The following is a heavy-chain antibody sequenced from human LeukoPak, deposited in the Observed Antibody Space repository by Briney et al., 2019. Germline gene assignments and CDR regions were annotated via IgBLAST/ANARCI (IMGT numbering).Heavy chain of an antibody. V-gene: IGHV3-21*01. J-gene: IGHJ4*02. CDR2: ISSSSSYI. Sequence: GGSLRLSCAASGFTFSSYSMNWVRQAPGKGLEWVSSISSSSSYIYYADSVKGRFTISRDNAKNSLYLQMNSLRAEDTAVYYCARGCSGGSCYRLDYWGQGILVAVSS. CDR3: ARGCSGGSCYRLDY. D-gene: IGHD2-15*01. CDR1: GFTFSSYS.